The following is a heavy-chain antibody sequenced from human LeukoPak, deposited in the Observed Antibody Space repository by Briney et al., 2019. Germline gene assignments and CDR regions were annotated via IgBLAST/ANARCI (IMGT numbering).Heavy chain of an antibody. CDR2: ISGSGGST. D-gene: IGHD6-6*01. Sequence: GGSLRLSCVASGFTFCSYAMSWVPQAPGEGLEWVSAISGSGGSTYYADSVKGRFTISRDNSKNTLYLQMNSLRAEDTAVYYCATEYSSSSDYYYYRDVWGKGTTVSVSS. CDR1: GFTFCSYA. CDR3: ATEYSSSSDYYYYRDV. J-gene: IGHJ6*03. V-gene: IGHV3-23*01.